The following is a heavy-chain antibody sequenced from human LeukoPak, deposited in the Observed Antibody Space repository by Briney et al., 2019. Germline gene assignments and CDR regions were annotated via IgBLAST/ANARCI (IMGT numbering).Heavy chain of an antibody. D-gene: IGHD5-18*01. V-gene: IGHV3-23*01. CDR3: AKDRLPWIQLSYFYY. CDR1: GFTFSSYA. Sequence: GGSLRLSCAASGFTFSSYAMSWVRQAPGKGLEWVSAISGSGGSTYYADSVKGRFTISRDNSKNTLYLQMNSLRAEDTAVYYCAKDRLPWIQLSYFYYWGQGTLVTVSS. CDR2: ISGSGGST. J-gene: IGHJ4*02.